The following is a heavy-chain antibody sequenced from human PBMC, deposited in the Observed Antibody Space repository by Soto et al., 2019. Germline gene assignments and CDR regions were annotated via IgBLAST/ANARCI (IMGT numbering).Heavy chain of an antibody. J-gene: IGHJ3*02. CDR2: IYWDDDK. D-gene: IGHD3-10*01. V-gene: IGHV2-5*02. CDR1: GFSLSTSGVG. Sequence: QITLKESGPTLVKPTQTLTLTCTFSGFSLSTSGVGVGWIRQPPGQALEWLALIYWDDDKRYSTSLNSRLTITKDTSKNQVVLTMTNMDPVDTATYYCAHRHWTSGKYAFDIWGQGTMVTVAS. CDR3: AHRHWTSGKYAFDI.